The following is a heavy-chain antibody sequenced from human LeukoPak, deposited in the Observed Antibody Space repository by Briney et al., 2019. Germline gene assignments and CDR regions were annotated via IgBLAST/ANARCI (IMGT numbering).Heavy chain of an antibody. CDR2: IYYSWST. Sequence: SETLSLTCTVSGGSLSSGGYYWRWIRQHPGTGLEWIGYIYYSWSTYYNPSLKSRVTISVDTSKNQFSLKLSSVTAADTAVYYCARFTSRILTGYFYYFDYWGQGTLVTVSS. CDR1: GGSLSSGGYY. D-gene: IGHD3-9*01. CDR3: ARFTSRILTGYFYYFDY. V-gene: IGHV4-31*03. J-gene: IGHJ4*02.